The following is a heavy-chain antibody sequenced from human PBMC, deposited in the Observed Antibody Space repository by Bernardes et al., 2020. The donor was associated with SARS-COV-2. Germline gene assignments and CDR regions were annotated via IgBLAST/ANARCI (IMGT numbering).Heavy chain of an antibody. V-gene: IGHV1-18*01. CDR3: ARESTPGLRAIGY. D-gene: IGHD3-16*01. J-gene: IGHJ4*02. CDR2: ISAYNGNI. CDR1: GYSFSSYG. Sequence: ASVKVSCKASGYSFSSYGIIWVRQAPGQGLEWMGWISAYNGNIEYAQKFQGRVTTTTDTSANTGYMDLRSLRSDDTAVYYCARESTPGLRAIGYWGQGTLVTVSS.